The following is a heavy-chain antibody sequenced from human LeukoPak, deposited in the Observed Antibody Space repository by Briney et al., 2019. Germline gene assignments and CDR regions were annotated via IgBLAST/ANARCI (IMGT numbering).Heavy chain of an antibody. D-gene: IGHD3-16*01. V-gene: IGHV4-59*08. CDR1: GPSISSYY. CDR2: IYYIGST. J-gene: IGHJ4*02. Sequence: SETLSLTCTVSGPSISSYYWSWVRQPPGKGLEWIGFIYYIGSTNYNPSLKSRVTISVDTSKNQFSLKLSSVTAADTAVYYCARHFHMGEASFFRDYFDYWGQGTLVAVSS. CDR3: ARHFHMGEASFFRDYFDY.